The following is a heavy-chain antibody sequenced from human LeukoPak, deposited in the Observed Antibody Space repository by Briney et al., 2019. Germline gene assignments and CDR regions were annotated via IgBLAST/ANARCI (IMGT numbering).Heavy chain of an antibody. J-gene: IGHJ4*02. Sequence: GASVKVSCKAAGYTFIGFYMHWVRQAPGQGLEWMGWINPNSGGTNYAQKFKGRGTMTREASISTAYMELSSLRSDDTALYYCATHRSYYDSRGYYRPTWFDYWGQGTLVTASS. CDR1: GYTFIGFY. D-gene: IGHD3-22*01. CDR2: INPNSGGT. CDR3: ATHRSYYDSRGYYRPTWFDY. V-gene: IGHV1-2*02.